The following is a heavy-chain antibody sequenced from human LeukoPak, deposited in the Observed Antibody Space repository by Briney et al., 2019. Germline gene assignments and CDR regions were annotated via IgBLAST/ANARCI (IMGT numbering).Heavy chain of an antibody. D-gene: IGHD4-17*01. CDR3: ARVSASGYGDLSFDY. Sequence: SETLSLACTVSGYSISSGYYWGWIRQPPGKGLEWIGSIYHSGSTYYNPSLESRVTISVDTSKNQFSLKVSSVTAADTAVYYCARVSASGYGDLSFDYWGQGTLVTVSS. J-gene: IGHJ4*02. V-gene: IGHV4-38-2*02. CDR1: GYSISSGYY. CDR2: IYHSGST.